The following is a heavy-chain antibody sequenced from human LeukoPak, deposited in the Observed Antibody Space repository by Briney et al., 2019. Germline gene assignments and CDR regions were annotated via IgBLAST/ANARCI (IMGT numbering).Heavy chain of an antibody. CDR1: GGSFSGYY. V-gene: IGHV4-34*01. CDR3: ASGVVESYSYYGMDV. Sequence: SETLSLTCAVYGGSFSGYYWSWIRQPPGKGLEWIGEINHSGSTNYNPSLKSRVTISVDTSKNQFSLKLSSVTAADTAVYYCASGVVESYSYYGMDVWGQGPPVTVPS. CDR2: INHSGST. J-gene: IGHJ6*02. D-gene: IGHD2-15*01.